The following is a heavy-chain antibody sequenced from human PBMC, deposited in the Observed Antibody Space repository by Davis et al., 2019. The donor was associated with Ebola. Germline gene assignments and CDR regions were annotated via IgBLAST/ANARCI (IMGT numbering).Heavy chain of an antibody. CDR2: INHSGST. J-gene: IGHJ6*02. CDR1: GGSFSGYY. D-gene: IGHD6-19*01. V-gene: IGHV4-34*01. Sequence: GSLRLSCAVYGGSFSGYYWSWIRQPPGKGLEWIGEINHSGSTNYNPSLKSRVTISVDTSKNQFSLKLSSVTAADTAVYYCARQAVYYYYGMDVWGQGTTVTVSS. CDR3: ARQAVYYYYGMDV.